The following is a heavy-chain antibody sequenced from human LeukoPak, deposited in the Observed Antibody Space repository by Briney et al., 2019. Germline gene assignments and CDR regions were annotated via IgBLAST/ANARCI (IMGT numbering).Heavy chain of an antibody. CDR3: ARDQTVTANIGDY. Sequence: ASVKVSCKASGYTFTSYGFSWVRQAPGQGLEYMGWISAHSGDTNYAQKFQGRVTLTTDTSTSTAYMELRSLKSDDTAVYYCARDQTVTANIGDYWGQGTLVTVSS. CDR2: ISAHSGDT. D-gene: IGHD2-21*02. J-gene: IGHJ4*02. V-gene: IGHV1-18*04. CDR1: GYTFTSYG.